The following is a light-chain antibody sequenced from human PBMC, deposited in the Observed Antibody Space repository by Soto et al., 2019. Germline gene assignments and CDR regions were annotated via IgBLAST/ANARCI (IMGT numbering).Light chain of an antibody. Sequence: QMPQPHSTMSASVGDRVTITCRASQSISSWLAWYQQKPGKAPKLLIYDASSLESGVPSRFSGSGSGIVFTLTISCVQPVGSGTYYCQELTTYPPRTFGHGTKVDIK. CDR1: QSISSW. CDR2: DAS. V-gene: IGKV1-5*01. CDR3: QELTTYPPRT. J-gene: IGKJ1*01.